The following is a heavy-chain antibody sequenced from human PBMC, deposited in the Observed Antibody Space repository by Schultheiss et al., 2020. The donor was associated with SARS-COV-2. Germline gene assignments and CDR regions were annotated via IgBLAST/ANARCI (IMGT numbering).Heavy chain of an antibody. CDR1: GGSLSNYY. CDR2: ILHSGST. CDR3: ARSNRGWYRTGWFDP. J-gene: IGHJ5*02. V-gene: IGHV4-34*12. Sequence: SETLSLTCAVYGGSLSNYYWHWIRQPPGKGLEWIGEILHSGSTNSNPSLKSRVTISIHTSKNQFSLKLSSVTAADTAVYYCARSNRGWYRTGWFDPWGQGTLVTVSS. D-gene: IGHD6-19*01.